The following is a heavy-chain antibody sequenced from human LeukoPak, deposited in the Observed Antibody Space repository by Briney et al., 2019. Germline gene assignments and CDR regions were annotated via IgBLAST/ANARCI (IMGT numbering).Heavy chain of an antibody. CDR2: ISGSGGDT. CDR3: AKPSSYGDYYDLLTGRETAMRDC. Sequence: GGSLRLSCAASGFTFNNYAMSWVRQAPGKGLEWVSAISGSGGDTYYADSVKGRCTISRDNSKNTLYLQMNSLRAEDTAVYYCAKPSSYGDYYDLLTGRETAMRDCWGQGTLVTVSS. CDR1: GFTFNNYA. J-gene: IGHJ4*02. D-gene: IGHD3-9*01. V-gene: IGHV3-23*01.